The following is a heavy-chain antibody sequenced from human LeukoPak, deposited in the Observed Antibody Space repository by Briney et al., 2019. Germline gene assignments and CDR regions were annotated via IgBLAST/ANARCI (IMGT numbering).Heavy chain of an antibody. CDR3: ARETDSTLFDY. CDR2: ISGSGTNT. J-gene: IGHJ4*02. Sequence: GGSLRLSCAASGFTFSSYAMSWVRQAPGKGLEWVSVISGSGTNTYYADSVKGRFTISRDNAKNSLYLQMNSLRAEDTAVYYCARETDSTLFDYWGQGALVTVSS. D-gene: IGHD2-2*01. CDR1: GFTFSSYA. V-gene: IGHV3-23*01.